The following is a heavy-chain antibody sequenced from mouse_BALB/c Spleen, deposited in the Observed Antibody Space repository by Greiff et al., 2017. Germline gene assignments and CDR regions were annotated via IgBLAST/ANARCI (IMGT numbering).Heavy chain of an antibody. Sequence: VQLQQSGAELVRPGALVKLSCKASGFNIKDYYMHWVKQRPEQGLEWIGWIDPENGNTIYDPKFQGKASITADTSSNTAYLQLSSLTSEDTAVYYCARSSYDYDEDYWGQGTSVTVSS. J-gene: IGHJ4*01. CDR3: ARSSYDYDEDY. D-gene: IGHD2-4*01. V-gene: IGHV14-1*02. CDR2: IDPENGNT. CDR1: GFNIKDYY.